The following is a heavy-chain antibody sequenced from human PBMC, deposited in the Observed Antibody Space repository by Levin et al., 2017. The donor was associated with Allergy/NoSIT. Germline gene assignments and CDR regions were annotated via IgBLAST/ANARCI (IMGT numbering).Heavy chain of an antibody. V-gene: IGHV3-7*05. Sequence: FPFLSSFLSWVRQPSGKGLEWVARINKGRNEISYVDSVKGRFTISLSSGKKSLYLQMNSLRVEDTAVYYCVRGGGYYGSWWGQGALVTVSS. CDR1: FPFLSSF. CDR2: INKGRNEI. CDR3: VRGGGYYGSW. J-gene: IGHJ4*02. D-gene: IGHD3-10*01.